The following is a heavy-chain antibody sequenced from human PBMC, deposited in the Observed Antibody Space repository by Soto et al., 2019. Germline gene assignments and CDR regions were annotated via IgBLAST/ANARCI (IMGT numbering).Heavy chain of an antibody. CDR3: AREVAVAGTGIDY. D-gene: IGHD6-19*01. V-gene: IGHV1-18*01. J-gene: IGHJ4*02. CDR1: GYTLTSYG. CDR2: ISAYNGNT. Sequence: GASVKVSCKASGYTLTSYGIRWVRPAPGQGLEWMGWISAYNGNTNYAQKLQGRVTMTIDTSTSTAYMELRSLRSDDTAVYYCAREVAVAGTGIDYWGQGTLVTVSS.